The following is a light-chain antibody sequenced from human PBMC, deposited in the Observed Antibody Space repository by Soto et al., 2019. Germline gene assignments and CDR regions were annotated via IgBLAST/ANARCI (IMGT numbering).Light chain of an antibody. CDR1: QSGFSTY. CDR3: PQYGNSPWT. J-gene: IGKJ1*01. CDR2: GAS. Sequence: EIVLTQSPDTLSLSPGERATLSCRASQSGFSTYLAWFQQKPGQAPRLLIYGASTRAAGVPDRFSGSGSATDFTLTISRLEPADFAVYYCPQYGNSPWTLGQGTLVE. V-gene: IGKV3-20*01.